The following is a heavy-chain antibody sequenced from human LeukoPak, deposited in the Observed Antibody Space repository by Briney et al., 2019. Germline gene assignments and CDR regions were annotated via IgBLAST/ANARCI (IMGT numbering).Heavy chain of an antibody. CDR2: INPNSGGT. CDR3: AIPPGYCSSTSCYTFDY. V-gene: IGHV1-2*02. J-gene: IGHJ4*02. D-gene: IGHD2-2*02. CDR1: GYTFTGYY. Sequence: ASVKVSCKASGYTFTGYYMHWVRQAPGQGLEWMGWINPNSGGTNYAQKFQGRVTMTRDTSISTAYMELSRLRSDDTAVYYCAIPPGYCSSTSCYTFDYWGQGTLSPSPQ.